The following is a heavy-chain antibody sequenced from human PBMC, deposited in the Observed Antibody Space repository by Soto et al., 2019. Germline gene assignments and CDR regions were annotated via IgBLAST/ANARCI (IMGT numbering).Heavy chain of an antibody. CDR3: AKHSTVTTSLSFYYYGFDV. V-gene: IGHV3-23*01. J-gene: IGHJ6*01. CDR2: VSGRGGST. Sequence: VQLLESGGGLVQPGGSLRLACTASGFTFNHYAMSWVRQAPGKGLEWVSAVSGRGGSTKYADSVKGRFIISRDNSNSTLYLQMDSLRGEDTAVYYCAKHSTVTTSLSFYYYGFDVWGQGTTVTVSS. D-gene: IGHD4-17*01. CDR1: GFTFNHYA.